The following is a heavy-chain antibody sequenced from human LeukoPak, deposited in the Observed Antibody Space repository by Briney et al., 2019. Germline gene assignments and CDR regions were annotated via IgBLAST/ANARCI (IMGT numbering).Heavy chain of an antibody. J-gene: IGHJ6*03. Sequence: GRSLRLSCAASGFTFSSYGMHWVRQAPGKGLEWVAVISYDGSNKYYADSVKGRFTISRDNSKNTLYLQMNSLRAEDTAVYYCARGKVPALTVAARNSKYYYYMDVWGKGTTVTVSS. D-gene: IGHD1-20*01. CDR1: GFTFSSYG. CDR2: ISYDGSNK. V-gene: IGHV3-30*03. CDR3: ARGKVPALTVAARNSKYYYYMDV.